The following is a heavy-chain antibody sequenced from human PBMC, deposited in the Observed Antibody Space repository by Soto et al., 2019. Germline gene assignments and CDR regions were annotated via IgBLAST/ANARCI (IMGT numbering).Heavy chain of an antibody. V-gene: IGHV4-39*01. CDR2: IYYSGST. CDR1: GGSISSSSYY. Sequence: SETLSLTCTVSGGSISSSSYYWGWISQPPGKGLEWIGSIYYSGSTYYNPSLKSRVTISVDTSKNQFSLKLSSVTAADTAVYYCARVNLVGPTHSFDYWGQGTLVNVS. J-gene: IGHJ4*02. D-gene: IGHD1-26*01. CDR3: ARVNLVGPTHSFDY.